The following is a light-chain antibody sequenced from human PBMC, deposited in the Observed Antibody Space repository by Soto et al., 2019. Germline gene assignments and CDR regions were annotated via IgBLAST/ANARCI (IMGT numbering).Light chain of an antibody. V-gene: IGKV1-33*01. CDR2: HAS. Sequence: DLQMTQSPSSLSASIGDRVTITCQASQDIINYLNWYQQKPGKSPKLLIYHASNLETRAPFRFSGSGSGTDFTFTISSLQPEDIATYYCQQYDNVPLTFGGGTEVRIK. CDR3: QQYDNVPLT. J-gene: IGKJ4*01. CDR1: QDIINY.